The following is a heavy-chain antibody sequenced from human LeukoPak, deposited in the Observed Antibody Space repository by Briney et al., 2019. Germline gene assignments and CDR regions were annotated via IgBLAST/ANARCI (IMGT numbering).Heavy chain of an antibody. CDR2: ITWDGGST. V-gene: IGHV3-43*01. Sequence: PGGSLRLSCAASGFTFDDYTMHWVRHAPGKGLEWVSLITWDGGSTYYADSVKGRFTISRDNSKNSLYLQMNSLRTEDTALYYCAKGKNTGSYLSHVDCWGQGTLVTVSS. J-gene: IGHJ4*02. CDR3: AKGKNTGSYLSHVDC. CDR1: GFTFDDYT. D-gene: IGHD3-10*01.